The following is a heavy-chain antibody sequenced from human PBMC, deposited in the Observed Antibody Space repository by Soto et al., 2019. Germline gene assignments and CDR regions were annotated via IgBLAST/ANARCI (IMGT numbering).Heavy chain of an antibody. J-gene: IGHJ4*02. Sequence: QVQLVQSEAEVKRPGASVKVSCKASGYTFINYGLSWVRQSPGQGIEWMGWINGYNGNTNYAQKSHGSVTMTTDTTTATGYMEVRSLRADYTALYFWARGLSPDYFDIWGQGTRVTVSS. CDR3: ARGLSPDYFDI. V-gene: IGHV1-18*01. CDR2: INGYNGNT. CDR1: GYTFINYG.